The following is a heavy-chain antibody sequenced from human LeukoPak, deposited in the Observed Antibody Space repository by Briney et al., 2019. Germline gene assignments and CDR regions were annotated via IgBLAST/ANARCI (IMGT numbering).Heavy chain of an antibody. CDR2: RYQDGRER. Sequence: GGALRLSCAGSGLTFSTYWMTGVRRAGGKGGEGVANRYQDGRERYYVGSVKGRFTISRDNDKNSLYLEMNSPRAEDTAVYYCARREGSGTFVFDSCGLGTLVTVS. J-gene: IGHJ4*02. D-gene: IGHD1-26*01. CDR1: GLTFSTYW. V-gene: IGHV3-7*01. CDR3: ARREGSGTFVFDS.